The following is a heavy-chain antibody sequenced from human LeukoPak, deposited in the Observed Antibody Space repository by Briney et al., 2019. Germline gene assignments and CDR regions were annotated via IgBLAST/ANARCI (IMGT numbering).Heavy chain of an antibody. CDR1: GGSISSSSYY. CDR3: ARRQLWLSYFDY. Sequence: SETLSLTCTVSGGSISSSSYYWGWIRQPPGKGLEWIGSIYYSGSTYYSPSLKSRVTISVDTSKNQFSLKLSSVTAADTAVYYCARRQLWLSYFDYWGQGTLVTVSS. J-gene: IGHJ4*02. V-gene: IGHV4-39*01. D-gene: IGHD5-18*01. CDR2: IYYSGST.